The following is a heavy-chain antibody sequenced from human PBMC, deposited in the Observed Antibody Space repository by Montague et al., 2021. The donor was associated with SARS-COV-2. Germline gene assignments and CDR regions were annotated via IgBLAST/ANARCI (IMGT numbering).Heavy chain of an antibody. J-gene: IGHJ6*02. Sequence: SLRLSCAASGFAFRNYWMSWVRQAPGKGLEWVANIKPDESEKNYVDSVKGRFSISRDNAKNSLYLQMDNLRAEDTAIYYCAKNGGAHGLDVWGQGTSVSVSS. V-gene: IGHV3-7*01. D-gene: IGHD4-23*01. CDR3: AKNGGAHGLDV. CDR2: IKPDESEK. CDR1: GFAFRNYW.